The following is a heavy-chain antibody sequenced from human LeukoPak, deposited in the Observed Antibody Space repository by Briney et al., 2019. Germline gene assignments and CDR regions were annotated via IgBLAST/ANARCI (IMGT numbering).Heavy chain of an antibody. V-gene: IGHV1-8*01. J-gene: IGHJ4*02. CDR2: MNPNSGNT. Sequence: GASVKASCKASGYTFTSYDINWVRQATGQGLEWMGWMNPNSGNTGYAQKFQGRVTMTRNTSISTAYMELSSLRSEDTAVYYCARGRGLYDYVWGSYRLYYFDYWGQGTLVTVSS. D-gene: IGHD3-16*02. CDR3: ARGRGLYDYVWGSYRLYYFDY. CDR1: GYTFTSYD.